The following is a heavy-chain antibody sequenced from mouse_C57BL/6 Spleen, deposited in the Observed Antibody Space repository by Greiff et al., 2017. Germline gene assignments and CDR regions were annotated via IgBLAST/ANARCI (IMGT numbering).Heavy chain of an antibody. CDR1: GYTFTSYW. V-gene: IGHV1-59*01. D-gene: IGHD2-4*01. CDR2: IDPSDSYT. Sequence: QVQLQQPGAELVRPGTSVKLSCKASGYTFTSYWMHWVKQRPGQGLEWIGVIDPSDSYTNYNQKFKGKATLTVDTSSSTAYMQLSSLTSEDSAVYYCARGVYYDYYLDYWGQGTTLTVSS. J-gene: IGHJ2*01. CDR3: ARGVYYDYYLDY.